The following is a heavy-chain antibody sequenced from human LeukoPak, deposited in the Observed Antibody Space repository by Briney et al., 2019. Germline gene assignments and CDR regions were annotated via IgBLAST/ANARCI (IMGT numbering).Heavy chain of an antibody. CDR3: ARIDSSGWYSRDAFDI. Sequence: SETLSLTCTVSGGSISSSSYYWGWIRQPPGKGLEWIGSIYYSGSTYYNPSLKSRVTIPVDTSKNQFSLKLSSVTAADTAVYYCARIDSSGWYSRDAFDIWGQGTMVTVSS. V-gene: IGHV4-39*01. CDR1: GGSISSSSYY. CDR2: IYYSGST. J-gene: IGHJ3*02. D-gene: IGHD6-19*01.